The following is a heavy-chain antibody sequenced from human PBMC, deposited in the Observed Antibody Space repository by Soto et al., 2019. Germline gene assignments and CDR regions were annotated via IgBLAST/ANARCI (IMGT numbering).Heavy chain of an antibody. J-gene: IGHJ6*02. CDR2: ITWNSASI. CDR3: AKDNSLDSSAYDPVNGMDV. D-gene: IGHD3-22*01. CDR1: GFHFDDHA. V-gene: IGHV3-9*01. Sequence: EVQLVESGGGLVQPGRSLRLSCAASGFHFDDHAMHWVRQVAGKGLEWVSGITWNSASIGYADSVKGRFTISRDNAKSSLYLQMHSLRAEDTALYYCAKDNSLDSSAYDPVNGMDVWGQGTTVTVSS.